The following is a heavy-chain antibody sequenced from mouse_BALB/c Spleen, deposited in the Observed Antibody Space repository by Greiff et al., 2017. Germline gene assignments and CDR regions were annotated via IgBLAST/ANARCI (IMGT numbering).Heavy chain of an antibody. CDR3: AGAKSMDY. CDR2: ISSGSSTI. Sequence: EVKLMESGGGLVQPGGSRKLSCAASGFTFSSFGMHWVRQAPEKGLEWVAYISSGSSTIYYADTVKGRFTISRDNPKNTLFLQMTSLRSEDTAMYYCAGAKSMDYWGQGTSVTVSS. CDR1: GFTFSSFG. V-gene: IGHV5-17*02. D-gene: IGHD3-1*01. J-gene: IGHJ4*01.